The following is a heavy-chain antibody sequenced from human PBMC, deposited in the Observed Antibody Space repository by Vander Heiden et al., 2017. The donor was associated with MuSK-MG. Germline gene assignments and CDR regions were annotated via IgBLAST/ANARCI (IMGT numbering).Heavy chain of an antibody. CDR3: AKNNLGYSDY. CDR2: ITAGGDNT. V-gene: IGHV3-23*01. CDR1: GCTFSTNA. Sequence: EVQLLESGGGLVQPGGSLRLSCAASGCTFSTNAMTWVRQPPGKGLEWVSVITAGGDNTYYTDSVKGRFTISRDNSKNTLYLQMTSLGAEDTAVYYCAKNNLGYSDYWGQGTLVTVSS. D-gene: IGHD7-27*01. J-gene: IGHJ4*02.